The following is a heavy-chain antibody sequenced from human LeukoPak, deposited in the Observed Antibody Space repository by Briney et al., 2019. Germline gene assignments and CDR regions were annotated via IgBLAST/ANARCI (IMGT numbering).Heavy chain of an antibody. J-gene: IGHJ5*02. CDR2: TYYRSKWYN. CDR1: GDSVSSNSAA. CDR3: AREIRGLNWNDWFDP. V-gene: IGHV6-1*01. Sequence: SQTLSLTCATSGDSVSSNSAAWNWIRQSPSRGLEWLGGTYYRSKWYNDYAVSVKSRITINPDTSKNQFSLQLNSVTPEDTAVYYCAREIRGLNWNDWFDPWGQGTLVTVSS. D-gene: IGHD1-20*01.